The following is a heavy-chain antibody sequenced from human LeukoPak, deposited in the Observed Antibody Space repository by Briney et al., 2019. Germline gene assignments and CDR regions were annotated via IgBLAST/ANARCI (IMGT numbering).Heavy chain of an antibody. J-gene: IGHJ4*02. Sequence: GGSLRLSCAASGFTFSSYWMSWVRQAPGKGLEWVANIKQDRSEKYYVESVKGRFTISRDNAKNSLYLQMNSLRAEDTAVYYCARRWTFDHSSGWYDEGDYWGQGTLVTVSS. CDR3: ARRWTFDHSSGWYDEGDY. D-gene: IGHD6-19*01. CDR1: GFTFSSYW. CDR2: IKQDRSEK. V-gene: IGHV3-7*01.